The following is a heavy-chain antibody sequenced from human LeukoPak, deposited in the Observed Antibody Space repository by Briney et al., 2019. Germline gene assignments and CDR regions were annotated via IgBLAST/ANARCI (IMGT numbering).Heavy chain of an antibody. J-gene: IGHJ4*02. D-gene: IGHD2-15*01. CDR1: GFTFSGFA. Sequence: GGSLRLSCVGSGFTFSGFAMIWVRQTPGKGLEWVSSICAGSTNTYYADSVKGRFTISRDNSKNTLYLQMNSLRAEDTAIYYCGKGRAVVGAAGPDHWGQGTLVTVSS. CDR3: GKGRAVVGAAGPDH. V-gene: IGHV3-23*01. CDR2: ICAGSTNT.